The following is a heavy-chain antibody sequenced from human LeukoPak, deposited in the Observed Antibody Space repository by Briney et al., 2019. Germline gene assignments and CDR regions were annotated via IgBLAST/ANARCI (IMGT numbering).Heavy chain of an antibody. CDR1: GYTFTSYY. V-gene: IGHV1-46*03. J-gene: IGHJ6*03. Sequence: ASVKVSCKASGYTFTSYYMHWVRQAPGQGLERMGIINPSGGSTSYAQKFQGRVTMTRDTSTSTVYMELSSLRSEDTAVYYCARDKAVAGTIHYHYYYMDVWGKGTTVTVSS. CDR3: ARDKAVAGTIHYHYYYMDV. CDR2: INPSGGST. D-gene: IGHD6-19*01.